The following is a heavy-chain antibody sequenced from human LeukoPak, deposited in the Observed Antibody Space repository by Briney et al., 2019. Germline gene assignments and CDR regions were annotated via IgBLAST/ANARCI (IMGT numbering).Heavy chain of an antibody. Sequence: PGGSLRPSCAAAGFTFSSYGMHWVRQAPGKGLEWVAVIWYDGSNKYYADSVKGRFTISRDNSKNTLYLQMNSLRAEDTAVYYCARPPPYCGGDCYSFDYWGQGTLVTVSS. CDR2: IWYDGSNK. V-gene: IGHV3-33*01. CDR1: GFTFSSYG. CDR3: ARPPPYCGGDCYSFDY. J-gene: IGHJ4*02. D-gene: IGHD2-21*02.